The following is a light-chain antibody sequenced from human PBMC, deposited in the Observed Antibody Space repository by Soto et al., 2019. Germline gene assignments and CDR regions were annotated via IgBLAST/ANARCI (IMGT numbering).Light chain of an antibody. CDR1: QTISSW. J-gene: IGKJ1*01. Sequence: DIQMTQTPSTLSGSVGDRVTITCRASQTISSWLAWYQQKPGKAPKLLSYKASTLKSGVPSRFSGRGSGTEFPLTISSLQPDDFATYYCQHYNRYSEAFGQGTKVEL. CDR2: KAS. CDR3: QHYNRYSEA. V-gene: IGKV1-5*03.